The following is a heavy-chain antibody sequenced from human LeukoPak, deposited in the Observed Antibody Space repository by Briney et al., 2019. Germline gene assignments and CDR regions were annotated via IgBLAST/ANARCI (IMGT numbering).Heavy chain of an antibody. CDR3: ARDVGSGIFDY. CDR2: IIPIFGTA. V-gene: IGHV1-18*04. D-gene: IGHD6-13*01. J-gene: IGHJ4*02. Sequence: GASVKVSCKASGYTFTSYYMHWVRQAPGQGLEWMGGIIPIFGTANYAQKLQGRVTMTTDTSTSTAYMELRSLRSDDTAVYYCARDVGSGIFDYWGQGTLVTVSS. CDR1: GYTFTSYY.